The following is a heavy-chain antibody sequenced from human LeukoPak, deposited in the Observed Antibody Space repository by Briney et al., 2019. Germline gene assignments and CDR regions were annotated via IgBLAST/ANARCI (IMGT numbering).Heavy chain of an antibody. CDR2: IWYDGSYK. CDR1: GFTFSNAW. J-gene: IGHJ3*02. V-gene: IGHV3-33*08. Sequence: GGPLRLSCAASGFTFSNAWMNWVRQAPGKGLEWVAIIWYDGSYKYYADSVKGRFTISRDNSKNTLYLQVNSLTAEDTAVYYCARGNSDAFDIWGHGTMVTVSS. CDR3: ARGNSDAFDI. D-gene: IGHD4-23*01.